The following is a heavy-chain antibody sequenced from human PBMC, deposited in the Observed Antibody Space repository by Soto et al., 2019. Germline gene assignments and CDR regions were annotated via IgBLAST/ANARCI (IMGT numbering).Heavy chain of an antibody. V-gene: IGHV3-48*01. CDR1: GFTLSSFN. CDR3: ARDNWNYVLGYYGSGSYSVY. CDR2: ISASSTTV. D-gene: IGHD3-10*01. Sequence: GGSLRLSCAASGFTLSSFNMHWVRQAPGKGLEWVSYISASSTTVYYADSVKGRFTISRDNSKNTLYLQMNSLRAEDTAVYYCARDNWNYVLGYYGSGSYSVYWGQGTLVTVSS. J-gene: IGHJ4*02.